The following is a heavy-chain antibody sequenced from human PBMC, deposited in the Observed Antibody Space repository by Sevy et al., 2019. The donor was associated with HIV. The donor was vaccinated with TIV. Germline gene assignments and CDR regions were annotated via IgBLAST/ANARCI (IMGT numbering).Heavy chain of an antibody. CDR3: ARGAVPDGEYGGYELDY. Sequence: SETLSLTCTVSGGSVSSGNYYWSWIRQPPGKGLEWIGYIYHSGSTDYNPSLKSRIMISLDTSKNQFSLKLNSVIAADTAVYYCARGAVPDGEYGGYELDYWGQGTLVTVSS. V-gene: IGHV4-61*01. J-gene: IGHJ4*02. CDR2: IYHSGST. D-gene: IGHD5-12*01. CDR1: GGSVSSGNYY.